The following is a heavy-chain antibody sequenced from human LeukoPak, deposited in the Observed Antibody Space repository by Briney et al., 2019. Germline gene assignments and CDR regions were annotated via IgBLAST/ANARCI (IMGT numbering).Heavy chain of an antibody. CDR2: ISYDGSNK. V-gene: IGHV3-30*03. D-gene: IGHD3-10*01. CDR3: ARNGVWFGDLLYFDY. J-gene: IGHJ4*02. CDR1: AFIFSSYD. Sequence: PGGSLRLSCAASAFIFSSYDMHWVRQAPGKGLEWVAVISYDGSNKYYTDSVKGRFTISRDNSKNTLYLQMNSLRAEDTAVYYCARNGVWFGDLLYFDYWGQGTLVTVSS.